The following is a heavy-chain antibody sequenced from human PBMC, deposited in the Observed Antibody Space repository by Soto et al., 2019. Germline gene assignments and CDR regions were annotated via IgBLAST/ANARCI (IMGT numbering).Heavy chain of an antibody. CDR2: IYSGDST. D-gene: IGHD6-6*01. V-gene: IGHV3-53*02. J-gene: IGHJ4*02. CDR1: GFTVSTNY. CDR3: AKQVRDGTSSPYYFDY. Sequence: EVQLVETGGGLIQPGGSLRLSCAASGFTVSTNYMSWVRQAPGKGLEWVSGIYSGDSTSYADSVKGRFTISKDNSKNTLYLQMNSLRAEDTAVYYCAKQVRDGTSSPYYFDYWGQGTLVTVSS.